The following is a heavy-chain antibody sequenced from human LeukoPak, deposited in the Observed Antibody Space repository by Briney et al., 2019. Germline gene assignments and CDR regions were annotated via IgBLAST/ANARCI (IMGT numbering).Heavy chain of an antibody. D-gene: IGHD6-25*01. CDR2: TYYRSKWYN. J-gene: IGHJ4*02. CDR1: GDSVSSNSAA. V-gene: IGHV6-1*01. Sequence: SQTLALTCAISGDSVSSNSAAWNWIRQSPSRGLEWLGRTYYRSKWYNDYAVSVKSRITINPDTSKNQFSLQLNSVTPEDTAVCYCARDTHRTFYSSGFDYWGQGTLVTVSS. CDR3: ARDTHRTFYSSGFDY.